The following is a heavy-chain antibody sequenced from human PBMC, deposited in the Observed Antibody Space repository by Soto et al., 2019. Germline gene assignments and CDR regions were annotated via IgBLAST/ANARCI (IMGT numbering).Heavy chain of an antibody. V-gene: IGHV3-48*02. CDR1: GFTFSSYS. CDR3: ARDHVVVVALDYYYYGMDV. Sequence: GGSLRLSCAASGFTFSSYSMNWVRQAPGKGLEWVSYISSSSSTIYYADSVKGRFTISRDNAKNSLYLQMNSLRDEDTAVYYCARDHVVVVALDYYYYGMDVWGQGTTVTVSS. D-gene: IGHD2-15*01. CDR2: ISSSSSTI. J-gene: IGHJ6*02.